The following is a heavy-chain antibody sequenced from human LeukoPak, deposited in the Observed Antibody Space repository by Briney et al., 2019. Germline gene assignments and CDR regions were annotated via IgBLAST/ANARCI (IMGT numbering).Heavy chain of an antibody. CDR1: GYTFTHYA. CDR2: INTNTGNP. Sequence: ASVKVSCKASGYTFTHYAMNWARQAPGQGLEWMGWINTNTGNPTYAQGFTGRFVFSLDTSVSTAYLQISSLKAEDTAVYYCVTRDGVSSGFFNLDYWGQGTLVTVSS. J-gene: IGHJ4*02. V-gene: IGHV7-4-1*02. D-gene: IGHD3-22*01. CDR3: VTRDGVSSGFFNLDY.